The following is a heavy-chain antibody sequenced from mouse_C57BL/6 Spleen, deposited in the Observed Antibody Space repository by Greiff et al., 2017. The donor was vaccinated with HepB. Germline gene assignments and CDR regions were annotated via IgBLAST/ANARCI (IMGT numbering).Heavy chain of an antibody. J-gene: IGHJ1*03. CDR3: ARDSHYSGWYFDV. Sequence: DVKLQESGGGLVKPGGSLKLSCAASGFTFSSYAMSWVRQTPEKRLEWVATISDGGSYTYYPDNVKGRFTISRDNAKNNLYLQMSHLKSEDTAMYYCARDSHYSGWYFDVWGTGTTVTVSS. D-gene: IGHD1-2*01. CDR1: GFTFSSYA. V-gene: IGHV5-4*01. CDR2: ISDGGSYT.